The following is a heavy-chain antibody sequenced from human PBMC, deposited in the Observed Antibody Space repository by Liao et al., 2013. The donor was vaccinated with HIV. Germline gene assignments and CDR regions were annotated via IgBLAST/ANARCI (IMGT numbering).Heavy chain of an antibody. Sequence: QVQLQQWGAGLLKPSETLSLTCTVSGGSVSGGAHLWGWIRQSPGKGLEWIGHVYHGGSTYYTPSLRGRVSILVDPSKNDVSLTLKSVTAADTAVYFCTTAFKVGIFDNWGQGTLVTVAS. J-gene: IGHJ4*02. CDR3: TTAFKVGIFDN. V-gene: IGHV4-39*07. D-gene: IGHD2-21*01. CDR1: GGSVSGGAHL. CDR2: VYHGGST.